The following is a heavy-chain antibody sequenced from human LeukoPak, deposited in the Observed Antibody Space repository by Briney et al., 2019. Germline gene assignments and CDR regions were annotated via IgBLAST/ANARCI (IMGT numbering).Heavy chain of an antibody. CDR1: GFTFSSYG. CDR3: AKDRGMATIYYFDY. V-gene: IGHV3-33*06. D-gene: IGHD5-24*01. CDR2: IWYDGSNK. Sequence: GGSLRLSCAASGFTFSSYGMHRVRQAPGKGLEWVAVIWYDGSNKYYADSVKGRFTISRDNSKNTLYLQMNSLRAEDTAVYYCAKDRGMATIYYFDYWGQGTLVTVSS. J-gene: IGHJ4*02.